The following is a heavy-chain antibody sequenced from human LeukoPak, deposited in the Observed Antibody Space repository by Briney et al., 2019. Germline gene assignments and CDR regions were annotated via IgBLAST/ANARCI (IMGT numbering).Heavy chain of an antibody. J-gene: IGHJ5*02. CDR1: GGSFSGYY. CDR2: IYYSGST. V-gene: IGHV4-34*01. D-gene: IGHD2-2*01. CDR3: ARHRDIVVVPSSFDP. Sequence: PSETLSLTCAVYGGSFSGYYWSWIRQPPGKGLEWIGSIYYSGSTYYNPSLKSRVTISVDTSKNQFSLKLSSVTAADTAVYYCARHRDIVVVPSSFDPWGQGTLVTVSS.